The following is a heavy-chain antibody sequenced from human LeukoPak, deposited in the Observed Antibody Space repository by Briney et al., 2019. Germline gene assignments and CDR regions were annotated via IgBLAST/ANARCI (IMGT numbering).Heavy chain of an antibody. CDR3: ASSFFNGYSYGFDY. Sequence: RPGGSLRLSCAASEFTVSNNYMNWVRQAPGKGLEWVSVIYSGGNTYYADSVKGRFTISRDDSKSTLYLQMNSLRAEDTAVYYCASSFFNGYSYGFDYWGQGTLVTVSS. CDR1: EFTVSNNY. J-gene: IGHJ4*02. CDR2: IYSGGNT. D-gene: IGHD5-18*01. V-gene: IGHV3-66*01.